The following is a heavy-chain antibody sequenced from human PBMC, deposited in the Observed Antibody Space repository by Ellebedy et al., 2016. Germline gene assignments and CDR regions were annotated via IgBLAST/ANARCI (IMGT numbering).Heavy chain of an antibody. CDR2: IRGKADSYAT. CDR1: GFTFSDSA. J-gene: IGHJ4*02. V-gene: IGHV3-73*01. D-gene: IGHD6-13*01. CDR3: TSVTAASTLTREPDY. Sequence: GGSLRLXXAASGFTFSDSAMHWVRQASGKGLEWVGRIRGKADSYATAYAASVGGRFTISRDDSKNTAFLQMNSLKTEDTAVYYCTSVTAASTLTREPDYWGQGTLVTVSS.